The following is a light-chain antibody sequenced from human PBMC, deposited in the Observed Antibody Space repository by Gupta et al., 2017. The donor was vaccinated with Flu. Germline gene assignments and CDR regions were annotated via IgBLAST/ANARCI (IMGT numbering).Light chain of an antibody. Sequence: PSSLAACVGATVTITCRASERINKCVHWYQQTREKARKLMVYAACRGKSGAPSSFSGSGSGTDSTITISRLQPEDFANYCCQQDDDASRTFGQGTRLE. CDR3: QQDDDASRT. V-gene: IGKV1-39*01. CDR2: AAC. CDR1: ERINKC. J-gene: IGKJ5*01.